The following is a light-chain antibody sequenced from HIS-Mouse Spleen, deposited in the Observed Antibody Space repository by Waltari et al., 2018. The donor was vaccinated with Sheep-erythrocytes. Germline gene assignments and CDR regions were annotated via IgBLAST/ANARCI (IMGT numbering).Light chain of an antibody. V-gene: IGKV1-33*01. Sequence: DIQMTQSPSSLSASVGDRVTITCQASQDISNYLNWYQQKPGKAPKLLIYDASNLETGVPSRFFGSGSVTDFTFTISSLQPEDIATYYCQQYDNLPLTFGGGTKVEIK. CDR2: DAS. CDR3: QQYDNLPLT. J-gene: IGKJ4*01. CDR1: QDISNY.